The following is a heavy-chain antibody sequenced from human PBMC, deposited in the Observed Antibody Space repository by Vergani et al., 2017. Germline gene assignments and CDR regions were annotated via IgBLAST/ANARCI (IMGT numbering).Heavy chain of an antibody. D-gene: IGHD3-10*01. CDR1: GFTFDTYT. V-gene: IGHV3-23*04. Sequence: EGQLVESGGDWVQRGGSLRLSCAASGFTFDTYTMAYVRQAPGKGLEWVATISSGGGDIFYADSVKGRFTISRDNSKNTLFLQMNSLKDEDTAVYYCTTAWGLYYLHGEYFQYWGRGTLVSVSS. J-gene: IGHJ1*01. CDR2: ISSGGGDI. CDR3: TTAWGLYYLHGEYFQY.